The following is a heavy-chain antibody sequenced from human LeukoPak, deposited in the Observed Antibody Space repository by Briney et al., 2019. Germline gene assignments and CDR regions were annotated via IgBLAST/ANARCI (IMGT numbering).Heavy chain of an antibody. CDR1: GFTFSDYY. CDR3: ARDPPDIVVVPAARLWFDP. D-gene: IGHD2-2*01. V-gene: IGHV3-11*04. J-gene: IGHJ5*02. Sequence: GGSLRLSCAASGFTFSDYYMSWIRQAPGKGLEWVSYISSSGSTIYYADSVKGRFTISRDNVKNSLYLQMNSLRAEDTAVYYCARDPPDIVVVPAARLWFDPWGQGTLVTVSS. CDR2: ISSSGSTI.